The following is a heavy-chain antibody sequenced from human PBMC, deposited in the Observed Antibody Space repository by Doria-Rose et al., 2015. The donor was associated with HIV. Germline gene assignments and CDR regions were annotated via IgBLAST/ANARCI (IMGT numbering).Heavy chain of an antibody. D-gene: IGHD6-13*01. CDR3: ARIKSSRWYHKYYFDF. CDR2: IFSDDER. J-gene: IGHJ4*02. Sequence: QGSGPVLVKPTETLTLTCTVSGVSLSSPGMGVSWIRQPPGKALEWLANIFSDDERSYKTSLKSRLTISRGTPKSQVVLTMTDMDPVDTATYYCARIKSSRWYHKYYFDFWGQGTLVIVSA. CDR1: GVSLSSPGMG. V-gene: IGHV2-26*01.